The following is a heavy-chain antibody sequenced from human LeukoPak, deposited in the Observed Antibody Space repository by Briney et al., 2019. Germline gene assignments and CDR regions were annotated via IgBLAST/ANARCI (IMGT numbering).Heavy chain of an antibody. J-gene: IGHJ4*02. Sequence: ASVKVSCKASGYTFTSYGISWVRQAPGQGLEWMGWISAYNGNTNYAQKLQGRVTMTTDTSTSTAYMKLRSLRSDDTAVYYCARDAPTTVTTEPLDYWGQETLVTGSS. V-gene: IGHV1-18*01. D-gene: IGHD4-17*01. CDR3: ARDAPTTVTTEPLDY. CDR2: ISAYNGNT. CDR1: GYTFTSYG.